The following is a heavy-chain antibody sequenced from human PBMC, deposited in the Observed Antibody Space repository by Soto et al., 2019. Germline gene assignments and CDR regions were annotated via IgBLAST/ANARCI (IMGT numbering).Heavy chain of an antibody. CDR2: IKSKTDGGTT. CDR3: IPTRVFRYSDWLPSYGMDV. V-gene: IGHV3-15*07. Sequence: GGSLKLSCAASGFTFSNAWMNWVRPAPGKGLEWVGRIKSKTDGGTTEYAASVKGRFTISRDDSKSIAYLQMNSLKTEDTAVYYCIPTRVFRYSDWLPSYGMDVWGQGTTVTVSS. D-gene: IGHD3-9*01. J-gene: IGHJ6*02. CDR1: GFTFSNAW.